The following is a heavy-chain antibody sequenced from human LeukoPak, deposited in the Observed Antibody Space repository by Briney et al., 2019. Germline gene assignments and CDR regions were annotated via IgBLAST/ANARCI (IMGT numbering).Heavy chain of an antibody. V-gene: IGHV4-4*07. CDR3: ARGRSLYFDY. CDR1: GGSISGYY. Sequence: SETLSLTCIVSGGSISGYYWNWIRQPAGKGLEWIGRIYTNVITNYNPSLRSRVTMSVDTSKNQFSLMLSSVTAADTAVYYCARGRSLYFDYWGQGTLVTVSS. J-gene: IGHJ4*02. CDR2: IYTNVIT.